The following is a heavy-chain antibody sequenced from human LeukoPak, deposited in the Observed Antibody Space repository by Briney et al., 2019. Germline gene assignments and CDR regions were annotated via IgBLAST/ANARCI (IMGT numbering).Heavy chain of an antibody. Sequence: GGSLRLSCVASGFTFSRYWMHCVRQAPGKGLVWVSRINSDGRSTNYADSVKGRFSISRDNAENTLYLQMNSLRAEDTAVYYCARAIWFGEPNDAFDIWGQGTMVTVSS. CDR3: ARAIWFGEPNDAFDI. J-gene: IGHJ3*02. D-gene: IGHD3-10*01. CDR1: GFTFSRYW. V-gene: IGHV3-74*01. CDR2: INSDGRST.